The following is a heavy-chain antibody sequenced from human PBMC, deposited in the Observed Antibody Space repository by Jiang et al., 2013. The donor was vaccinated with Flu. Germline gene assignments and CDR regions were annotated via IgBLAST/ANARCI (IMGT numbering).Heavy chain of an antibody. CDR2: VKLYNNKT. CDR3: ATVDVDDYGDNSPIIDD. V-gene: IGHV1-18*01. CDR1: GYTFTSDG. J-gene: IGHJ4*02. D-gene: IGHD4-23*01. Sequence: SGAEVKKPGASVKVSCKASGYTFTSDGISWVRQAPGQGLEWMGWVKLYNNKTNYLEKFQGRVTMTTDTSTSTAYMELRSLRPDDTAVYYCATVDVDDYGDNSPIIDDWGRGTLVTVSS.